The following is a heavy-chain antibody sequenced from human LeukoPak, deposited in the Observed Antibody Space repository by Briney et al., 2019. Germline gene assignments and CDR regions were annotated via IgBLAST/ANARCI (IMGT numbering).Heavy chain of an antibody. CDR2: IYTSGST. CDR3: ARETYSSSSGNFDY. J-gene: IGHJ4*02. D-gene: IGHD6-6*01. CDR1: GGSISSYY. Sequence: SETLSLTCTVSGGSISSYYWSWIRQPAGKGLEWIGRIYTSGSTNYNPSLKSRVTMSVDTSKNQFSLKLSSVTAADTAVYYRARETYSSSSGNFDYWGQGTLVTVSS. V-gene: IGHV4-4*07.